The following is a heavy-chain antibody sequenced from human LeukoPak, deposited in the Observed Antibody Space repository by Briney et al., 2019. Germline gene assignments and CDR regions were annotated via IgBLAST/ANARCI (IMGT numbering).Heavy chain of an antibody. CDR2: INSGGTTK. D-gene: IGHD3-10*01. Sequence: PGGSLRLSCEASGYSFSNHEMNWVRQTPGKGLEWLSYINSGGTTKYYADSVKGRFTISRDNAKNSLYLQMNSLTADDTAVYYCARDRPSSDSYYVFDYWGQGNLVIVSS. CDR3: ARDRPSSDSYYVFDY. CDR1: GYSFSNHE. V-gene: IGHV3-48*03. J-gene: IGHJ4*02.